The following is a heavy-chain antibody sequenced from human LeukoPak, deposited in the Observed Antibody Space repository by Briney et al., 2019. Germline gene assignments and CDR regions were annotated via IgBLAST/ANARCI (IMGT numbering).Heavy chain of an antibody. J-gene: IGHJ5*02. D-gene: IGHD1-7*01. Sequence: GGSLRLSCAASGFTFSSYWMSWVRQAPGKGLEWVANIKQDGSEKYYVDSVKGRFTISRDNAKNSLYLQMNSLRAEDTAVYYCARALRLELRPGWFDPWGQGTLVTVSS. V-gene: IGHV3-7*01. CDR3: ARALRLELRPGWFDP. CDR2: IKQDGSEK. CDR1: GFTFSSYW.